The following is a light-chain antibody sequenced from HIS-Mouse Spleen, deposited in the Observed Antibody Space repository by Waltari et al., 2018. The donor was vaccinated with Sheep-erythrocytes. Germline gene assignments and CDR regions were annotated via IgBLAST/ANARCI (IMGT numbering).Light chain of an antibody. Sequence: QSALTQPRSVSGSPGQSVTISCTGTSRYVGGYNYVSWYQQHPGKAPKLMIYDVSKRPAWVPDRFSGSKSGNTASLTISGLQAEDEADYYCCSYAGSYNHVFATGTKVTVL. V-gene: IGLV2-11*01. CDR3: CSYAGSYNHV. CDR2: DVS. CDR1: SRYVGGYNY. J-gene: IGLJ1*01.